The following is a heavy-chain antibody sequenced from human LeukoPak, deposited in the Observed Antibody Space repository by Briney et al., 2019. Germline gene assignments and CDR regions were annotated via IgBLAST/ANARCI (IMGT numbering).Heavy chain of an antibody. J-gene: IGHJ4*02. CDR3: ARVDIRTAFFDY. CDR2: IYSSGST. CDR1: GASINSYY. V-gene: IGHV4-4*07. Sequence: SATLSLTCTVAGASINSYYRSWIRPPAGKRLEGIGRIYSSGSTGYNPSLKSRVTMSLDTSKNQFSLKLSSVTAADTAVYYCARVDIRTAFFDYWGQGTLVTVSS. D-gene: IGHD5-12*01.